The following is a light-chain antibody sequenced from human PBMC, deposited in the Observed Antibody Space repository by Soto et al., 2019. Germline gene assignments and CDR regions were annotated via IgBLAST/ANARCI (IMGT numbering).Light chain of an antibody. V-gene: IGLV1-44*01. CDR1: SSNIGSGT. Sequence: QSVLTQPPSVSGTPGQRVTISCSGSSSNIGSGTVHWYQQLPRTAPIRLIYANNHRPPGVPDRFSASKSGTSASLAISGRLSEDEGDYFCAAWDDIRNGHWVFGGGTKLTVL. CDR3: AAWDDIRNGHWV. CDR2: ANN. J-gene: IGLJ3*02.